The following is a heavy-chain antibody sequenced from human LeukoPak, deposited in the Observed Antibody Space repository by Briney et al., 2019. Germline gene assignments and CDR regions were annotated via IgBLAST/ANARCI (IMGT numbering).Heavy chain of an antibody. J-gene: IGHJ6*02. CDR1: GFXXDXXA. Sequence: SLRLSCAASGFXXDXXAMHXVXQAPGKGXXWXXXXSWNSGSIGYADSVKGRFTISRDNAKNSLYLQMNSLRAEDTALYYCAKARRYSSSSRPYYYYYGMDVWGQGTTVTVSS. V-gene: IGHV3-9*01. CDR3: AKARRYSSSSRPYYYYYGMDV. D-gene: IGHD6-6*01. CDR2: XSWNSGSI.